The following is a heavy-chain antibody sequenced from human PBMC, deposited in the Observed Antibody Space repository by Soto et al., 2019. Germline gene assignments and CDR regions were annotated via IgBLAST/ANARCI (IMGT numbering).Heavy chain of an antibody. CDR3: VIGMGWLPDY. Sequence: SETLSLTCTVSGGSIGSSPYYWGWIRQPPGKGLEWIGNIYYNGNTFYNPSLKSRVTISADTSKSQYSLTLRSVTAADTAVYYCVIGMGWLPDYWGQGKLVTVSS. CDR1: GGSIGSSPYY. CDR2: IYYNGNT. J-gene: IGHJ4*02. V-gene: IGHV4-39*07. D-gene: IGHD1-26*01.